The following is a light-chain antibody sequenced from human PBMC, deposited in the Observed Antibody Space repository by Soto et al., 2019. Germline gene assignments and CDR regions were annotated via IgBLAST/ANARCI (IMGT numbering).Light chain of an antibody. CDR1: SSDVGRYSY. CDR3: NSYTTLSNRV. J-gene: IGLJ1*01. Sequence: QSVLTQPRSVSGSPGQSVSISCTGTSSDVGRYSYVSWYQQHPGKAPKLMIYDVSERPSGVPDRFSGSKSGNTASLTISGLQAEDEANYYCNSYTTLSNRVFGTGTKV. V-gene: IGLV2-11*01. CDR2: DVS.